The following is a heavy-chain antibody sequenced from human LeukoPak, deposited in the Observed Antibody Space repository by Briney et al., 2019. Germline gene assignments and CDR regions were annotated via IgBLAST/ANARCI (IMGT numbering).Heavy chain of an antibody. CDR3: ARVLARVGEAHYGSGSYVGANWFDP. CDR1: GYTFTSYG. V-gene: IGHV1-18*01. Sequence: GASVKVSCKASGYTFTSYGISWVRQAPGQGLEWMGCISAYNGNTNYAQKLQGRVTMTTDTSTSAAYMELRSLRSDDTAVYYCARVLARVGEAHYGSGSYVGANWFDPWGQGTLVTVSS. J-gene: IGHJ5*02. CDR2: ISAYNGNT. D-gene: IGHD3-10*01.